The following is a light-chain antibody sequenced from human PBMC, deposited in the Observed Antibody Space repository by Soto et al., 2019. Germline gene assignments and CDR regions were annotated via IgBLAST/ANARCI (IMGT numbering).Light chain of an antibody. J-gene: IGLJ2*01. Sequence: QSALTQPASVSGSPGQSITISCTGTSSDVGGYNYVSWYQQHPGKDPKLMIYDVSNRPSGVSYRFSGSKSGNTASLTISGLQAEDDSDYYCSSYTSSGALVFGGGTKLTVL. CDR3: SSYTSSGALV. CDR2: DVS. V-gene: IGLV2-14*03. CDR1: SSDVGGYNY.